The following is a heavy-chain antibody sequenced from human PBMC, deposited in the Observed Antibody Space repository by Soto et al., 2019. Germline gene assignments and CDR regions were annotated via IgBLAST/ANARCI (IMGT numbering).Heavy chain of an antibody. V-gene: IGHV3-21*01. J-gene: IGHJ4*02. Sequence: EVQLVESGGGLVKPGGSLRLSCAASGFTFSSYSMNWVRQAPGKGLEWVSSISSSSSYIYYADSVKGRFTISRDNAKNSLYLQMNSLRAEDTAVYYCVRETHWPGYSIDYWGQGTLVTVSS. D-gene: IGHD6-13*01. CDR1: GFTFSSYS. CDR2: ISSSSSYI. CDR3: VRETHWPGYSIDY.